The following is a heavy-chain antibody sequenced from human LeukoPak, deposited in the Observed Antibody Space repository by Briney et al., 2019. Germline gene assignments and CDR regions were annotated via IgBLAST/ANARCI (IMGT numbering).Heavy chain of an antibody. J-gene: IGHJ4*02. Sequence: AGGSLRLSCAASGFTVSSNYMSWVRQAPGKGLEWVSVIYSGGSTYYADSVKGRFTISRDNSKNTLYLQMNSLRAEDTAVYYCAKGPLTEVAGTTWDYWGQGTLVTVSS. CDR1: GFTVSSNY. CDR3: AKGPLTEVAGTTWDY. V-gene: IGHV3-53*01. CDR2: IYSGGST. D-gene: IGHD6-19*01.